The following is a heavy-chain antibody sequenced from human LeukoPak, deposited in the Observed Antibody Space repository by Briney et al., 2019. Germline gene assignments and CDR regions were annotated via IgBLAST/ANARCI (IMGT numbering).Heavy chain of an antibody. CDR2: INAYNGNT. D-gene: IGHD6-13*01. CDR1: GYTFTSYG. J-gene: IGHJ1*01. V-gene: IGHV1-18*01. CDR3: ASHSSSWYDQYFQH. Sequence: ASVKVSCKASGYTFTSYGISWVRQAPGQGLEWMGWINAYNGNTNYAQKLQGRVTMTTDTSTSTAYMELRSLRSDDTAVYYCASHSSSWYDQYFQHWGQGTLVTVSS.